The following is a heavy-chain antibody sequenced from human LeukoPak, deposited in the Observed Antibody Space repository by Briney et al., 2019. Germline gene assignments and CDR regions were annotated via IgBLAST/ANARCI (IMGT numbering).Heavy chain of an antibody. D-gene: IGHD6-19*01. CDR2: IYTGSTT. V-gene: IGHV3-53*01. J-gene: IGHJ4*02. CDR3: ARSPAFYDGAVVKYYFDY. CDR1: GFPVYTNS. Sequence: GGSLRLSCAVSGFPVYTNSMNWVRQVPGKGLEWVSVIYTGSTTHYADSVKGRCTISRDNSKNTLYLEMNSLRAEDAAVYFCARSPAFYDGAVVKYYFDYWGQGTLVTVSS.